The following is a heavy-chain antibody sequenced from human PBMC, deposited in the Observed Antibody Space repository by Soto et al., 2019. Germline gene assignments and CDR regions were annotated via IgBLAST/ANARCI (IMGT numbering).Heavy chain of an antibody. Sequence: ASVKVSCKASGYTFTSYAMHWVRQAPGQRLEWMGWINAGNGNTKYSQKFQGRVTITRDTSASTAYMELSSLRSEDTAVYYCARDRPLIAADYGMDVWGQGTKVTVYS. J-gene: IGHJ6*02. CDR1: GYTFTSYA. CDR3: ARDRPLIAADYGMDV. D-gene: IGHD6-13*01. V-gene: IGHV1-3*01. CDR2: INAGNGNT.